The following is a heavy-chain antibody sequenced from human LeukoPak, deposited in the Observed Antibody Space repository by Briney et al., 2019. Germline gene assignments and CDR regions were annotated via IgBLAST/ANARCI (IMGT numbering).Heavy chain of an antibody. CDR3: ARIEGRYYYYYYYMDV. D-gene: IGHD2-21*01. CDR2: MNPNSGNT. V-gene: IGHV1-8*01. CDR1: GYTFTSYD. Sequence: ASVKVSCKASGYTFTSYDINWVRQATGQGLEWMGWMNPNSGNTGYAQKFQGRVTMTRNTSISTAYMELSSLRSEDTAVYYCARIEGRYYYYYYYMDVWGKGTTVTGSS. J-gene: IGHJ6*03.